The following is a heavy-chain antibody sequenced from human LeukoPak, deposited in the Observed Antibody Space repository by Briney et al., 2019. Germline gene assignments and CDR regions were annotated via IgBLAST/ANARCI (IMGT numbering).Heavy chain of an antibody. J-gene: IGHJ5*02. CDR3: ARVIVVVAATSRVNWFDP. Sequence: GGSLRLSCAASGFTFDDYGMSWVRQAPGKGLEWVSGINWNGGSTVYADSVKGRFTISRDNAKNSLYLQMNSLRAEDTALYHCARVIVVVAATSRVNWFDPWGQGTLVTVSS. D-gene: IGHD2-15*01. CDR2: INWNGGST. V-gene: IGHV3-20*01. CDR1: GFTFDDYG.